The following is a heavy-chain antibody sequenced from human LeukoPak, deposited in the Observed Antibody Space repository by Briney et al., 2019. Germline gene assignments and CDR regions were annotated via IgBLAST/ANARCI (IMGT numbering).Heavy chain of an antibody. Sequence: GGSLRLSCAASGFTVSSNYMSWVRQAPGKGLEWVSVIYSGGSTYYADSVKGRFTISRDNSKNTLYLQMNSLRAEDTAVYYCARDMGYYGSGSYYEPLYYFDYWGQGTLVTVSS. CDR3: ARDMGYYGSGSYYEPLYYFDY. CDR2: IYSGGST. V-gene: IGHV3-66*01. D-gene: IGHD3-10*01. CDR1: GFTVSSNY. J-gene: IGHJ4*02.